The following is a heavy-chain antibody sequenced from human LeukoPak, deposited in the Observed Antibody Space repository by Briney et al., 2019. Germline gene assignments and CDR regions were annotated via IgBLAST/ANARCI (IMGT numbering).Heavy chain of an antibody. CDR1: GGTFSSYA. V-gene: IGHV1-69*13. CDR2: IIPIFGTA. Sequence: GASVKVSCKASGGTFSSYAISWVRQAPGQRLEWMGGIIPIFGTANYAQKFQGRVTITADESTSTAYMELSSLRSEDTAVYYCARAVAAAGTGYFDYWGQGTLVTVSP. D-gene: IGHD6-13*01. CDR3: ARAVAAAGTGYFDY. J-gene: IGHJ4*02.